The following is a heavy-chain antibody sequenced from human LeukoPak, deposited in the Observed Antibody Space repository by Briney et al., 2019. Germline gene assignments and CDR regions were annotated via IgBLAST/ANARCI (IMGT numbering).Heavy chain of an antibody. CDR2: FDPEDGET. Sequence: ASVKVSCKVSGYTLTELSMHLVRQAPGKGLEWMGGFDPEDGETIYAQKFQGRVTMTGDTSTDTAYMELSSLRSEDTAVYYCATGPTYNYDRSGYQGGDYWGQGTLVTVSS. D-gene: IGHD3-22*01. CDR1: GYTLTELS. V-gene: IGHV1-24*01. J-gene: IGHJ4*02. CDR3: ATGPTYNYDRSGYQGGDY.